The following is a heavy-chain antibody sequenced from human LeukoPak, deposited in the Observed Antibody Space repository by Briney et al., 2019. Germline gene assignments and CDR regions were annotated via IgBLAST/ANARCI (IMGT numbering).Heavy chain of an antibody. Sequence: GGSLSLSCAVSGFIFSKVWMAWVRQAPGKGLEWVSYISSSSSYTNYADSVKGRFTISRENAKNSLYLQMNSLRAEDTAVYYCSRVAETVTQAFDYWGQGTLVTVSS. CDR3: SRVAETVTQAFDY. CDR1: GFIFSKVW. CDR2: ISSSSSYT. V-gene: IGHV3-11*06. J-gene: IGHJ4*02. D-gene: IGHD4-17*01.